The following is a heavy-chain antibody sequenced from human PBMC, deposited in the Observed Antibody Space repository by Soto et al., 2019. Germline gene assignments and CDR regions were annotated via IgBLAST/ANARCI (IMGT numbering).Heavy chain of an antibody. D-gene: IGHD4-17*01. CDR3: ARLMTTVTPIDF. Sequence: GGSLRLSCAASGFVFSSHAMSWVRQAPGKGLEWVSVISASTYTTYYADPVKGRFTISRDNSKNTLYLQMRSLRAEDTAVYYCARLMTTVTPIDFWGQGTLVTVSS. V-gene: IGHV3-23*01. J-gene: IGHJ4*02. CDR2: ISASTYTT. CDR1: GFVFSSHA.